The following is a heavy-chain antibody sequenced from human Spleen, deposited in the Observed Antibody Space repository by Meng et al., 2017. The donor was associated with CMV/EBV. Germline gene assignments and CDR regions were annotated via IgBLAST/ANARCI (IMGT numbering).Heavy chain of an antibody. CDR1: GGSISSSSYY. Sequence: SETLSFTCTVSGGSISSSSYYWGWIRQPPGKGLEWIGSIYYSGSTYYNPSLKSRVTISVDTSKNQFSLKLSSVTAADTAVYYCARVNWNYAYFDYWGQGTLVTVSS. V-gene: IGHV4-39*07. D-gene: IGHD1-7*01. CDR3: ARVNWNYAYFDY. CDR2: IYYSGST. J-gene: IGHJ4*02.